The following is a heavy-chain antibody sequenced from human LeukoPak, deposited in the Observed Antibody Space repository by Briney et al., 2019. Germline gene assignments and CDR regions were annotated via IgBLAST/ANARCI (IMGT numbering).Heavy chain of an antibody. CDR2: INPNTSVT. Sequence: GASVKVSFKASGYTFTGHYVHWLRQAPGQGLEWMGWINPNTSVTNYAQKLQGRVTMTTDTSTSTAYMELRSLRSDDTAVYYCARELTYYYDSSGYYYDYWGQGTLVTVSS. D-gene: IGHD3-22*01. CDR1: GYTFTGHY. CDR3: ARELTYYYDSSGYYYDY. J-gene: IGHJ4*02. V-gene: IGHV1-2*02.